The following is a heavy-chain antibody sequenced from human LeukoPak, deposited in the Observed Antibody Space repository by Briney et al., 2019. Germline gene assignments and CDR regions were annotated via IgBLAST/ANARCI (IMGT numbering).Heavy chain of an antibody. Sequence: ASVKVSCKASGYTFTTYGISWVRQAHGQGLEWMGWVSGNNGNTNYAQKLQGRVTMTTDTSTSTAYMELRSLRSDDTAVYYCAGLHCSSTSCFPLYWGQGTLVTVSS. V-gene: IGHV1-18*01. J-gene: IGHJ4*02. CDR3: AGLHCSSTSCFPLY. D-gene: IGHD2-2*01. CDR1: GYTFTTYG. CDR2: VSGNNGNT.